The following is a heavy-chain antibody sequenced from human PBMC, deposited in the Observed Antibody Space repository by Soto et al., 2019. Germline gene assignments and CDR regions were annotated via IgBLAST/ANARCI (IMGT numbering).Heavy chain of an antibody. CDR2: ISAYNGNT. Sequence: GASVKVSCKASGYTFTSYGISWVRQAPGQGLEWMGWISAYNGNTNYAQKLQGRVTMTTDTSTSTAYMELRSLRSDDTAVYYCARDLSGVTMVRQNWFDPWGQGTLVTVS. CDR1: GYTFTSYG. V-gene: IGHV1-18*01. D-gene: IGHD3-10*01. CDR3: ARDLSGVTMVRQNWFDP. J-gene: IGHJ5*02.